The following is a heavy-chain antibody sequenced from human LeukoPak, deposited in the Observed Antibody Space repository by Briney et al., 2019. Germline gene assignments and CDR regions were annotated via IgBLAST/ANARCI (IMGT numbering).Heavy chain of an antibody. Sequence: GGSLRLSCAASGFSFSTYAMSWVRQAPGKGLEWFSSISSGGISTYYADSVKGRFTVSRDNSKNTLYLQMNSLRAEDTAIYYCAKGGIYSSSPFDSWGQGTLVTVSS. V-gene: IGHV3-23*01. CDR3: AKGGIYSSSPFDS. CDR1: GFSFSTYA. D-gene: IGHD2-21*01. J-gene: IGHJ4*02. CDR2: ISSGGIST.